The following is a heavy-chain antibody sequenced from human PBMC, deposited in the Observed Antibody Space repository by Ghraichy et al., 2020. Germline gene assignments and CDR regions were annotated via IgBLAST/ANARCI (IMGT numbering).Heavy chain of an antibody. CDR2: IYYSGST. D-gene: IGHD3-22*01. CDR3: ARLRDYYDSSGYYYFDY. CDR1: GGSISSSSYY. V-gene: IGHV4-39*07. Sequence: ESLNISCTVSGGSISSSSYYWGWIRQPPGKGLEWIGSIYYSGSTYYNPSLKSRVTISVDTSKNQFSLKLSSVTAADTAVYYCARLRDYYDSSGYYYFDYWGQGTLVTVSS. J-gene: IGHJ4*02.